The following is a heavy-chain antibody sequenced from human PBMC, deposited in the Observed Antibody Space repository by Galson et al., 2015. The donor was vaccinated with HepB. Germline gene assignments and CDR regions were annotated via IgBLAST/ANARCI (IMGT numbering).Heavy chain of an antibody. CDR2: IYNSGST. Sequence: TLSLTCTVSGGSISSGDYYWSWIRQPPGKGLEWIGHIYNSGSTQYNPSLKSRVTISVDASENQFSLKLTSVTAADTAMYYCAREGYRTTRRGGRDHYYYYYMDVWGKGTTVTVSS. CDR1: GGSISSGDYY. D-gene: IGHD2-8*01. CDR3: AREGYRTTRRGGRDHYYYYYMDV. J-gene: IGHJ6*03. V-gene: IGHV4-30-4*01.